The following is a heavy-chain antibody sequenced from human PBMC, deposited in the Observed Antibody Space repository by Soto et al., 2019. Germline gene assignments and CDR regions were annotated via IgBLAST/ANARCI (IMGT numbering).Heavy chain of an antibody. CDR1: GYTFTGYY. CDR3: ARDGDDSSIWYASGMDV. Sequence: QVQLVQSGAEVKKPGASVKVSCKASGYTFTGYYMHWVRQAPGQGLEWMGWINPNSGGTNYAQKFQGWVTMTRDTSISTDYMELSRLRSDDTAVYYCARDGDDSSIWYASGMDVWGQGTTVTVSS. V-gene: IGHV1-2*04. CDR2: INPNSGGT. D-gene: IGHD6-13*01. J-gene: IGHJ6*02.